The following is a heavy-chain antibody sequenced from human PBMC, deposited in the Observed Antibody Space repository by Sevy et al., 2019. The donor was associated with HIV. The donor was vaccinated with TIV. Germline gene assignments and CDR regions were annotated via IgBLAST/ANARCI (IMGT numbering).Heavy chain of an antibody. D-gene: IGHD3-3*02. Sequence: QSQTLSLTCAISGDSISSNSAAWNWIRQSPSRGLEWLGRTYHRSKWYNDYAVAVKSRIVINPDTSKNQFSLQLNSVTPEDTAVYYCVRDLSRRLDYWGLGTLVTVSS. V-gene: IGHV6-1*01. CDR2: TYHRSKWYN. J-gene: IGHJ4*02. CDR3: VRDLSRRLDY. CDR1: GDSISSNSAA.